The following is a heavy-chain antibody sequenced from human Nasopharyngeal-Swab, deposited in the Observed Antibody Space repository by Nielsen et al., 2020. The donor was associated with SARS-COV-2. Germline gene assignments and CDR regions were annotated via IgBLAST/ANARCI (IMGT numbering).Heavy chain of an antibody. V-gene: IGHV3-11*04. CDR2: ISSSGSTI. D-gene: IGHD3-10*01. CDR1: GFTFSYYY. Sequence: GESLKISCAASGFTFSYYYMSWIRQAPGKGLEWVSHISSSGSTISYTDSVEGRFTISRDNAKNSLYLQLNSLRAEDTAVYYCATDGDQYYYGSGSYGYWGQGTPVTVSS. J-gene: IGHJ4*02. CDR3: ATDGDQYYYGSGSYGY.